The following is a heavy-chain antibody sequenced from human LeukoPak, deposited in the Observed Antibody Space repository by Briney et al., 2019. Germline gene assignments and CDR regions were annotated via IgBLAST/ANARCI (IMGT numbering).Heavy chain of an antibody. CDR1: GFTFSSYG. J-gene: IGHJ4*02. CDR2: ISGSGGST. D-gene: IGHD4-17*01. CDR3: AKDDGDYGFDY. Sequence: GGSLRLSCAASGFTFSSYGMSWVRQAPGKGLEWVSAISGSGGSTYYADSVKGRFTISRDNSKKTLYLQMNSLRAEDTAVYFCAKDDGDYGFDYRGQGTLVTVSS. V-gene: IGHV3-23*01.